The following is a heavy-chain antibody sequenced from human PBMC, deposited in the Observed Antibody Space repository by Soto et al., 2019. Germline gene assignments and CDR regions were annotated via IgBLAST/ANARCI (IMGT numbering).Heavy chain of an antibody. CDR1: GYTFISYG. V-gene: IGHV1-18*01. D-gene: IGHD5-12*01. Sequence: HVQLVQSGAEVKKPGASLKVSCKASGYTFISYGVSWVRQAPGQALEWLGWISPYNGNTNYAQKFQGRITMTTDTSTSTVYMDLRSLRTDDTAVYYCARDQTKWLTDAFDILGQGTMVVVSS. J-gene: IGHJ3*02. CDR3: ARDQTKWLTDAFDI. CDR2: ISPYNGNT.